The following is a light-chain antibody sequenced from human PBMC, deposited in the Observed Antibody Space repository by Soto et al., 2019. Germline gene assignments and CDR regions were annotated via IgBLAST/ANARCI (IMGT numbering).Light chain of an antibody. V-gene: IGKV1-39*01. CDR2: AAS. CDR3: QQSYRTLYT. J-gene: IGKJ2*01. CDR1: QSISSY. Sequence: DIQMTQSPSSLSASVGDRVTITCRASQSISSYLNWYQQKPGKAPKLLIYAASSLQSGVPSRFSGSGSGTDFTLTINNLQPEDFATYYCQQSYRTLYTFGQGTKLEIK.